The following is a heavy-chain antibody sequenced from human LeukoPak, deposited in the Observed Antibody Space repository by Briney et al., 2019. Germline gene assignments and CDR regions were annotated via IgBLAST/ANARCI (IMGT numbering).Heavy chain of an antibody. CDR2: IIPIFGTA. Sequence: SVKVSCKASGGTFSSYAISWVRQAPGQGLEWMGGIIPIFGTASYAQKFQGRVTITADESTSTAYMELSSLRSEDTAVYYCASIDYYDSSGYSDYWGQGTLVTVSS. J-gene: IGHJ4*02. CDR1: GGTFSSYA. CDR3: ASIDYYDSSGYSDY. D-gene: IGHD3-22*01. V-gene: IGHV1-69*01.